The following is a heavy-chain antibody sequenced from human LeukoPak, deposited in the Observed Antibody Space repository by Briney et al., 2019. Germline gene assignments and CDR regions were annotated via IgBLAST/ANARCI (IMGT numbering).Heavy chain of an antibody. D-gene: IGHD3-3*01. J-gene: IGHJ4*02. CDR1: GGTFSSYA. Sequence: GASVKVSCKASGGTFSSYAISWVRQAPGQGLERMGGIIPIFGTANYAQKFQGRVTITADESTSTAYMELSSLRSEDTAVYYCARDHYYDFWSGYETLFDYWGQGTLVTVSS. CDR3: ARDHYYDFWSGYETLFDY. CDR2: IIPIFGTA. V-gene: IGHV1-69*13.